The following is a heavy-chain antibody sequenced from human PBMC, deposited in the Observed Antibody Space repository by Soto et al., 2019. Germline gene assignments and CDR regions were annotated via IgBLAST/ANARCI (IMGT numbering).Heavy chain of an antibody. CDR3: ARGRGDTAMAWYY. Sequence: QVQLQESGPGLVKPSETLSLTCTVSGGSISSYYWSWIRQSPGKGLEWIGYIYYSGSTKYNPSLTSRVTISVDPSKNPFSLKLSSVTAADTAVYYCARGRGDTAMAWYYWGQGTLVTVSS. D-gene: IGHD5-18*01. CDR2: IYYSGST. CDR1: GGSISSYY. V-gene: IGHV4-59*01. J-gene: IGHJ4*02.